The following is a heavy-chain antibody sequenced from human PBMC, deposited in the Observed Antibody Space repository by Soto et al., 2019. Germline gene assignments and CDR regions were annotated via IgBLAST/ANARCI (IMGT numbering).Heavy chain of an antibody. J-gene: IGHJ6*01. CDR2: ISAYNGNT. V-gene: IGHV1-18*01. CDR1: GYTFTSYG. Sequence: GASVKVSCKASGYTFTSYGISWVRQAPGQGLEWMGWISAYNGNTNYAQKLQGRVTMTTDTSTSTAYMELRSLRSDDTAVYYCARLGIAVAIGGYYYYGMDVWGQGTTVNVSS. CDR3: ARLGIAVAIGGYYYYGMDV. D-gene: IGHD6-19*01.